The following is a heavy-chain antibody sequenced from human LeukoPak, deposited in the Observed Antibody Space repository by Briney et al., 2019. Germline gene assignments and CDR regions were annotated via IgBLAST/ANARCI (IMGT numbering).Heavy chain of an antibody. D-gene: IGHD2-15*01. CDR1: GYTFTGDY. CDR3: AREAIVVVVASTGWFDP. J-gene: IGHJ5*02. V-gene: IGHV1-2*02. CDR2: INPRSGGT. Sequence: ASVKVSCKASGYTFTGDYMHWVRQAPGQGLEWMGWINPRSGGTNYAQKFQGRVTMTRDTSINTAYMELSRLRSDDTAVYYCAREAIVVVVASTGWFDPWGQGTLDTVSS.